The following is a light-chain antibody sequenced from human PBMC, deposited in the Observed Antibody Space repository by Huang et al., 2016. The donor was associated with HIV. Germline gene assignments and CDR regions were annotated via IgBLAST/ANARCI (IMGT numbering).Light chain of an antibody. J-gene: IGKJ1*01. CDR3: QQYNTCWT. Sequence: DIQMTQSPSTLSASVGDRVIITCRASQNISTCLAWYQQKPGKAPKLLISKSSTLENWVPSRFIGSGSGTEFTLAISILQTDDFATYYCQQYNTCWTFGRGTKVEIK. CDR1: QNISTC. CDR2: KSS. V-gene: IGKV1-5*03.